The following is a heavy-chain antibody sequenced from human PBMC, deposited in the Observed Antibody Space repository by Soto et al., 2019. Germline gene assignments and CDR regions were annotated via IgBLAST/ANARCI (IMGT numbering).Heavy chain of an antibody. D-gene: IGHD3-9*01. CDR3: ARLVPCFAPVRCATGYSLPFDY. CDR1: GGSISSTNW. J-gene: IGHJ4*02. V-gene: IGHV4-4*02. Sequence: SETLSLTCAVSGGSISSTNWWSWVRQPPGKGLEWIGEIYHSGSTNYSPSLKSRVTISADTSERQISLRLTSVTAADTAVYYCARLVPCFAPVRCATGYSLPFDYWGQGILVTVSA. CDR2: IYHSGST.